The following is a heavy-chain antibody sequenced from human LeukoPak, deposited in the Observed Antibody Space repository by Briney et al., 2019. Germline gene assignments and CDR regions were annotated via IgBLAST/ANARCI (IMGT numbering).Heavy chain of an antibody. J-gene: IGHJ4*02. CDR3: ARKTTLGYFDY. Sequence: PSETLSLTCTVSGGSISSYYWSWIRQPPGKGLEWIGYIHYSGSTNYNPSLKSRVTISVDTSKNQFSLKLSSVTAADTAVYYCARKTTLGYFDYWGQGTLVTVSS. CDR2: IHYSGST. V-gene: IGHV4-59*01. D-gene: IGHD4-11*01. CDR1: GGSISSYY.